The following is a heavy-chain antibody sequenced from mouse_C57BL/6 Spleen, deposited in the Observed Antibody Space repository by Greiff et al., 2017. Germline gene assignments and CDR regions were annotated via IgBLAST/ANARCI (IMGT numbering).Heavy chain of an antibody. CDR3: ARSTTVVRYFDV. CDR1: GYTFTSYW. D-gene: IGHD1-1*01. Sequence: VKLQESGTELVKPGASVKLSCKASGYTFTSYWMHWVKQRPGQGLEWIGNINPSNGGTNYNEKFKSKATLTVDKSSSTAYMQLSSLTSEDSAVYYCARSTTVVRYFDVWGTGTTVTVSS. V-gene: IGHV1-53*01. J-gene: IGHJ1*03. CDR2: INPSNGGT.